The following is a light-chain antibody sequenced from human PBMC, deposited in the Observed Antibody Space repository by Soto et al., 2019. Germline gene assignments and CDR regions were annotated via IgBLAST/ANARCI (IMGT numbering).Light chain of an antibody. V-gene: IGKV3-15*01. CDR1: QSVSSN. J-gene: IGKJ2*01. Sequence: EIVMTQSPATLSVSPGERATLSCRASQSVSSNLAWYQQKPGQAPRLLIYGASIRATGIPARFSGSGSGTDFTRSIICLQSDDFAVDYCQQYNNWPRTFGQWTKLEIK. CDR3: QQYNNWPRT. CDR2: GAS.